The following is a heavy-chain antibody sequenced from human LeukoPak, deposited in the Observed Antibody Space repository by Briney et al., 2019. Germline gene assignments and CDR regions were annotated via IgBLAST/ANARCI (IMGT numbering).Heavy chain of an antibody. V-gene: IGHV4-59*08. CDR1: GGSISSYY. CDR3: ARSGWYLAGWYFDL. Sequence: SETLSLTCTVSGGSISSYYWSWIRQPPGKGLEWIGYIYYSGSTNYNPSLKSRVTISVDTSKNQFSLKLSSVTAADTAVYYCARSGWYLAGWYFDLWGHGTLVTVSS. CDR2: IYYSGST. D-gene: IGHD6-19*01. J-gene: IGHJ2*01.